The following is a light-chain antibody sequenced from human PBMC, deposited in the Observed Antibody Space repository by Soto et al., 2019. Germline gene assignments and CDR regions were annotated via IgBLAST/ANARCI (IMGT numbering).Light chain of an antibody. V-gene: IGKV3-20*01. Sequence: EIVLTQSPGTLCLSPGERATLSCRASQRLTNSFIAWYQQEPGQAHRLLIYDTSSRATGIPDRFSGSGSGTDFTLTISRLEPEDFAVFFCQQYGTSEIIFGQGTRLE. CDR1: QRLTNSF. CDR3: QQYGTSEII. J-gene: IGKJ5*01. CDR2: DTS.